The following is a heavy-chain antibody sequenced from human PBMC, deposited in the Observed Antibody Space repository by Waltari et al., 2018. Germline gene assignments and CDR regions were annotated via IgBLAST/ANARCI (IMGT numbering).Heavy chain of an antibody. V-gene: IGHV4-59*11. CDR1: GDSNRSHF. D-gene: IGHD3-22*01. Sequence: VQLQESGPGLVKPSETLSLRCNVSGDSNRSHFWRWIRQAPGKGLEWIGHMYFSGTKDYNPSLKSRVAISIDTSKNHFSLNLRSVTAADTAIYYCARLPRGSVIIGAFDIWGQGTQVTVSS. J-gene: IGHJ3*02. CDR3: ARLPRGSVIIGAFDI. CDR2: MYFSGTK.